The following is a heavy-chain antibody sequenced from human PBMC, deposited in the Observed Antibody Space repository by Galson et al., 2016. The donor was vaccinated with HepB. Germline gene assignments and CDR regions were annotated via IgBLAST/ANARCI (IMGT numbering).Heavy chain of an antibody. CDR3: VRNLFTGGADYSVDY. Sequence: SLRLSCAASGFTFNTYSMNWVRQAPGKGLEWVSSISPSSDYIYHADSVKGRFTLSRDNAKKSLYLQMSRLRGDDTAIYYCVRNLFTGGADYSVDYRGQGTPVTVSA. CDR2: ISPSSDYI. D-gene: IGHD4-11*01. J-gene: IGHJ4*02. V-gene: IGHV3-21*01. CDR1: GFTFNTYS.